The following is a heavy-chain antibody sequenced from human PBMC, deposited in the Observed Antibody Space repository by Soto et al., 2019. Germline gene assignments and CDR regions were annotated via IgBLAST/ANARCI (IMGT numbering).Heavy chain of an antibody. V-gene: IGHV1-8*01. CDR3: ARDRGYSFGFPD. CDR1: GYTFTSYD. J-gene: IGHJ4*02. D-gene: IGHD5-18*01. Sequence: QMQLVQSGAEVKKPGASVKVSCKASGYTFTSYDINWERQATGPGLEWMGWMNPNSGNTGYAQKFQCRVTMTRNTSISTAYMELSSLRSEDTAVYYCARDRGYSFGFPDWGQGTLVTVSS. CDR2: MNPNSGNT.